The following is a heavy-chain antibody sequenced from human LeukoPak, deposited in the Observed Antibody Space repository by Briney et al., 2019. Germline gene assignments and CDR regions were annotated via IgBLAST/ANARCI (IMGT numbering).Heavy chain of an antibody. Sequence: ASVKVSCKASGYTFTGYYMHWVRQAPGQGLEWMGWINPNSGGTNYAQKFQGRVTMTRDTSISTAYMELSRLRSDDTAVYYRARGRVYCSGGSCYSGDFDYWGQGTLVTVSS. CDR1: GYTFTGYY. CDR2: INPNSGGT. J-gene: IGHJ4*02. CDR3: ARGRVYCSGGSCYSGDFDY. V-gene: IGHV1-2*02. D-gene: IGHD2-15*01.